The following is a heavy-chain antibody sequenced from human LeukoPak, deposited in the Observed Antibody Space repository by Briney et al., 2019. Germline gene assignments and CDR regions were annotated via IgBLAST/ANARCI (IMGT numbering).Heavy chain of an antibody. Sequence: SETLSLTCTVSGGSISSGSYYWSWIRQPAGKGLEWIGRIYISGSTNYNPSLKSRVTISVDTSKNQFSLKLSSVTAADTAVYYCARGGVVGATGFDYWGQGTLVTVSS. J-gene: IGHJ4*02. V-gene: IGHV4-61*02. CDR1: GGSISSGSYY. CDR2: IYISGST. D-gene: IGHD1-26*01. CDR3: ARGGVVGATGFDY.